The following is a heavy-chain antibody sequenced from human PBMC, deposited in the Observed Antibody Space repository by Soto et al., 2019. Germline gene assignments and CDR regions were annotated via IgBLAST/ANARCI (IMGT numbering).Heavy chain of an antibody. CDR3: AKDRSVDTRDWFDP. CDR1: GFTFDDYA. D-gene: IGHD5-18*01. J-gene: IGHJ5*02. Sequence: HPGGSLRLSCAASGFTFDDYAMHWVRQAPGKGLEWVSGISGSGGSTYYTDSVKGRFTISRDNSKNTLYLQMNSLRADDTAVYYCAKDRSVDTRDWFDPWGQGTLVTVSS. V-gene: IGHV3-23*01. CDR2: ISGSGGST.